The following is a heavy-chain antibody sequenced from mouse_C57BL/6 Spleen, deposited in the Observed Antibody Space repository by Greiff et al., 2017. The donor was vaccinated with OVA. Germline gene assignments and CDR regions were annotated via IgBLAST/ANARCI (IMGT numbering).Heavy chain of an antibody. Sequence: VQLKESGPELVKPGASVKISCKASGYSFTGYYMNWVKQSPEKSLEWIGEINPSTGGTTYNQKFKAKATLTVDKSSSTAYMQLKSLTSEDSAVYYCARVLTYGSSYWYFDVWGTGTTVTVSS. CDR3: ARVLTYGSSYWYFDV. V-gene: IGHV1-42*01. CDR2: INPSTGGT. CDR1: GYSFTGYY. D-gene: IGHD1-1*01. J-gene: IGHJ1*03.